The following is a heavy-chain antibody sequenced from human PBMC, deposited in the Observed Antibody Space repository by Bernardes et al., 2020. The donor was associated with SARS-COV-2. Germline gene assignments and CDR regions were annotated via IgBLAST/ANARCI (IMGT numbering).Heavy chain of an antibody. CDR3: ARSAGMDIEGSIDY. Sequence: GGSLRLSCAGSGFDFSDYWMTWVRQAPGKGLEWVANIKRDGSETYYVDSVKGRFTISRDNAKNLVFLQMNSLRAEDTAVFYCARSAGMDIEGSIDYWGQGALVTVSS. V-gene: IGHV3-7*03. D-gene: IGHD1-20*01. J-gene: IGHJ4*02. CDR1: GFDFSDYW. CDR2: IKRDGSET.